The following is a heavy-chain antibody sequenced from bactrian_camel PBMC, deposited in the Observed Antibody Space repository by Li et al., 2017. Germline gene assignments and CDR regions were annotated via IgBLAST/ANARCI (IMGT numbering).Heavy chain of an antibody. CDR2: IYTKTGGT. Sequence: HVQLGESGGGSVQAGGTLRLSCVYSTNTELLSMAWFRQNPGEERESVAHIYTKTGGTRYADSVKGRFTISQDKAKKTLYLQMNDLSPEESARYYCAADRRTTCGTWFNEVYEYNYFGQGTQVTVS. CDR1: TNTELLS. CDR3: AADRRTTCGTWFNEVYEYNY. D-gene: IGHD6*01. J-gene: IGHJ4*01. V-gene: IGHV3-3*01.